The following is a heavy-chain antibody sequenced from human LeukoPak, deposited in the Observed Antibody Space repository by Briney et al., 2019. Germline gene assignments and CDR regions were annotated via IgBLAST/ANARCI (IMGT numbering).Heavy chain of an antibody. J-gene: IGHJ3*02. CDR1: GGSISSGGYY. CDR2: IYYSGST. D-gene: IGHD2-21*01. V-gene: IGHV4-31*03. Sequence: SETLSLTCTVSGGSISSGGYYWSWIRQHPGKGLEWIGYIYYSGSTYYNPSLKSRITISVDTSKNQFSLKLSSVTAADTAVYYCARDRVVVVIGNDAFDIWGQGTMVAVSS. CDR3: ARDRVVVVIGNDAFDI.